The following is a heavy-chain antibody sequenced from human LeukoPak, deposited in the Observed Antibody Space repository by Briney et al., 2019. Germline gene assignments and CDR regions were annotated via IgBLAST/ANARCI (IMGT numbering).Heavy chain of an antibody. V-gene: IGHV4-61*02. CDR2: IYTSGST. CDR1: GGSISSGSYY. Sequence: SQTLSLTCTVSGGSISSGSYYWSWIRQPAGKGLEWIGRIYTSGSTNYNPSLKSRVTISVDTFKNQFSLKLSSVTAADTAVYYCARERWLQNFDYWGQGTLVTVSS. CDR3: ARERWLQNFDY. J-gene: IGHJ4*02. D-gene: IGHD5-24*01.